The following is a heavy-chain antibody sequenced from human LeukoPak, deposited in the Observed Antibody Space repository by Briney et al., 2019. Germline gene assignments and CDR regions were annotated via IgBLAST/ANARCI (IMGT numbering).Heavy chain of an antibody. Sequence: ASVKVSCKASGYTFTSYDINWVRQATGQGLEWXXXXXXNSGNTGYAQKFQGRVTMTRNTSISTAYMELSSLRSEDTAVYYCARGGVTAKGYYYGMDVWGQGTTVTVSS. CDR3: ARGGVTAKGYYYGMDV. CDR2: XXXNSGNT. J-gene: IGHJ6*02. V-gene: IGHV1-8*01. CDR1: GYTFTSYD.